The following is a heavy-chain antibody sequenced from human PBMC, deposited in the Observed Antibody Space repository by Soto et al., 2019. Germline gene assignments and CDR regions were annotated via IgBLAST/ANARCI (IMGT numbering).Heavy chain of an antibody. V-gene: IGHV3-30*18. J-gene: IGHJ4*02. Sequence: QVQLVESGGGVVQPGRSLRLSCAAFGFTFSSYGMHWVRQAPGKGLEWVAVISYDGSNKYYADSVKGRFTISRDNSKNTLYLQMNSLRAEDTAVYYCAKLVVVVAAVPDDYWGQGTLVTVSS. D-gene: IGHD2-15*01. CDR3: AKLVVVVAAVPDDY. CDR1: GFTFSSYG. CDR2: ISYDGSNK.